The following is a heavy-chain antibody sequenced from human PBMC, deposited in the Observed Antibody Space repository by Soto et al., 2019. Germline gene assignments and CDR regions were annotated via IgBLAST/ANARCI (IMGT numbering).Heavy chain of an antibody. J-gene: IGHJ5*02. CDR3: VRAHALLFSNWSEH. D-gene: IGHD2-21*02. V-gene: IGHV1-2*02. CDR1: GYIFSANY. Sequence: ASVKVSCKASGYIFSANYIHWVRRAPGQGLEWLGWINPHSGATNYAQKFLGRVTMSADTSASTAYMDLARLKSDDTAVYYCVRAHALLFSNWSEHWGRGTLVTVSS. CDR2: INPHSGAT.